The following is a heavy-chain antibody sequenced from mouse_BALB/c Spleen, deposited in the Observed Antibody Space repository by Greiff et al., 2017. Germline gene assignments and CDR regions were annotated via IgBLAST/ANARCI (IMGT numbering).Heavy chain of an antibody. CDR3: ARWEVTPHYYAMDY. Sequence: VHVKQSGPELVKPGASMKISCKASGYSFTGYTMNWVKQSHGKNLEWIGLINPYNGGTSYNQKFKGKATLTVDKSSSTAYMELLSLTSEDSAVYYCARWEVTPHYYAMDYWGQGTSVTVSS. V-gene: IGHV1-18*01. CDR1: GYSFTGYT. D-gene: IGHD2-3*01. J-gene: IGHJ4*01. CDR2: INPYNGGT.